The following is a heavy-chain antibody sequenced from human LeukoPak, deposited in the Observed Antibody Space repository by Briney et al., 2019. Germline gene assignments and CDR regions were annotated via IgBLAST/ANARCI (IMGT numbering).Heavy chain of an antibody. CDR2: IYPGDSDT. Sequence: KHGESLKISCKGSGYSFTSYWIGWVRQMHGKGLDWLGIIYPGDSDTRYSPSFQGQVTISADKSISTAYLQWSSLTASETAIYECARTTIRRFKTLGYWGQGTLLTVSS. CDR3: ARTTIRRFKTLGY. CDR1: GYSFTSYW. V-gene: IGHV5-51*01. D-gene: IGHD3-3*02. J-gene: IGHJ4*01.